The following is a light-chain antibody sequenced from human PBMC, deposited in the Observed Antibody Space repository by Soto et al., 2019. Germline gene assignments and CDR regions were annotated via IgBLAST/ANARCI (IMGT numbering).Light chain of an antibody. CDR2: AAS. J-gene: IGKJ5*01. CDR1: QSISSY. Sequence: DIQMTQSPSSLSASVGHIFTITCRASQSISSYLNWYQQEPGKAPKFLIYAASSLQSGVPSRFSGSGSGTDFTLTTSSLQPEDFATYYCQQSYSTPITFGQGTRLEIK. CDR3: QQSYSTPIT. V-gene: IGKV1-39*01.